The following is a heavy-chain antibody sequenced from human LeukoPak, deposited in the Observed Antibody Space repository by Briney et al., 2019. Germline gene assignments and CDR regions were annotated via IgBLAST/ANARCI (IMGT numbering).Heavy chain of an antibody. CDR3: AREMGVVPAAMEYYFDY. D-gene: IGHD2-2*01. CDR2: INPNSGGT. J-gene: IGHJ4*02. CDR1: GYTFTGYY. Sequence: GASVKVSCKASGYTFTGYYMHWVRQAPGQGLEWMGWINPNSGGTNYAQKFQGRVTMTRDTSISTAYMELSRLRSDDTAVYYCAREMGVVPAAMEYYFDYRGQGTLVTVSS. V-gene: IGHV1-2*02.